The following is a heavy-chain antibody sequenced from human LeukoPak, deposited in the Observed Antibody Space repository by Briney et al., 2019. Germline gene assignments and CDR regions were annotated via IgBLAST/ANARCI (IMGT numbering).Heavy chain of an antibody. CDR2: INHSGST. CDR3: ARGRVAARLNWFYP. D-gene: IGHD6-6*01. Sequence: SETLSLTCAVYGGSFSGYYWSWIRQPPGKGLEWIGEINHSGSTNYNPSLKSRVTISVDTSKNQFSLKLSSVTAADTAVYYCARGRVAARLNWFYPWGQGTLVTVSS. CDR1: GGSFSGYY. J-gene: IGHJ5*02. V-gene: IGHV4-34*01.